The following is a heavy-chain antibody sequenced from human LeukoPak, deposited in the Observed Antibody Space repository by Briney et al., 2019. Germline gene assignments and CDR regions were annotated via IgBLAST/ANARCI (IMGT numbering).Heavy chain of an antibody. CDR3: ARDLRPHGDSVI. CDR1: GFTFSSYS. Sequence: GGSLRLSCAASGFTFSSYSMNWVRQAPGKGLEWVSSISSSSSYIYYADSVKGRFTISRDNAKNSLYLQMNSLRAEDTAVYYCARDLRPHGDSVIWGQGTLVTVSS. J-gene: IGHJ4*02. V-gene: IGHV3-21*01. CDR2: ISSSSSYI. D-gene: IGHD4-17*01.